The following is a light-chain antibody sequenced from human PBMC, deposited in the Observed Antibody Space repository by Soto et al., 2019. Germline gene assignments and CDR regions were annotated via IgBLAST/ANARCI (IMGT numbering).Light chain of an antibody. Sequence: DIQMTQSPSTLSASVGDRVTITCRASQSISSWLAWYQQKPGKAPKLLIYDASSLESGVPSRFSGSGSGTECTLTISSLQPYDFATYYCQQYNSDSPWTFGQGTKVEIK. V-gene: IGKV1-5*01. CDR3: QQYNSDSPWT. J-gene: IGKJ1*01. CDR2: DAS. CDR1: QSISSW.